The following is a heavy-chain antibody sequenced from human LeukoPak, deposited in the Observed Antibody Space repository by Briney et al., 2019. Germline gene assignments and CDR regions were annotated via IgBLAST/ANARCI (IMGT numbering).Heavy chain of an antibody. J-gene: IGHJ4*02. D-gene: IGHD2-15*01. CDR3: AREERYCSGGSCYNQLTPYFDY. Sequence: ASVTVSFKASGYTFTGYYIHWVRQAPGQGLEWMGWINPNSGGTNYAQKFQGRVTMTRDTSISTAYMELSRLRSDDMAVYYCAREERYCSGGSCYNQLTPYFDYWGQGTLATVSS. CDR2: INPNSGGT. CDR1: GYTFTGYY. V-gene: IGHV1-2*02.